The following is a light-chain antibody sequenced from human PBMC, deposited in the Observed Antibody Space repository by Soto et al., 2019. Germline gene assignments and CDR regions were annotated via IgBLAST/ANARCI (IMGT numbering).Light chain of an antibody. CDR3: QQYASAPLT. CDR1: LTVTNNY. CDR2: DGS. V-gene: IGKV3-20*01. J-gene: IGKJ1*01. Sequence: EIVLTHSPDTLSLSPGERATLSCRASLTVTNNYLAWYQQKAGQAPRLVIYDGSTRATGIPDRFSASGSGTDFTLTISRLEPEDFAVYFCQQYASAPLTFGQGTKVE.